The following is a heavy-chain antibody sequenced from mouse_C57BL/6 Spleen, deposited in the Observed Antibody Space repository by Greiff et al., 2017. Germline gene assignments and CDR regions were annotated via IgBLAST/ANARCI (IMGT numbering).Heavy chain of an antibody. CDR1: GYSFTGYY. Sequence: EVQLQQSGPELVKPGASVKISCKASGYSFTGYYMHWVKQSSEKSLEWIGEINPSTGGTSYNQKFKGKATVTVDKSSSTAYMQLKSLTSEDSAVYYCARVYYGSSYGYWGQGTTRTVSS. CDR2: INPSTGGT. J-gene: IGHJ2*01. D-gene: IGHD1-1*01. CDR3: ARVYYGSSYGY. V-gene: IGHV1-43*01.